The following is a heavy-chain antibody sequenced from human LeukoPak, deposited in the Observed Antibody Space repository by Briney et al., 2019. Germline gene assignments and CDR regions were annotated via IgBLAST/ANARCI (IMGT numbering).Heavy chain of an antibody. J-gene: IGHJ4*02. CDR1: GFTFSTYW. CDR2: IKHDGSVK. CDR3: AAHWGPRD. D-gene: IGHD7-27*01. Sequence: GGSLRLSCAASGFTFSTYWMNWVRQAPGKGLEWVANIKHDGSVKNYVDSVKGRFNISRDNSKNSLYLQMNSLRAEDTAVYYCAAHWGPRDWGQGTLVTVSS. V-gene: IGHV3-7*03.